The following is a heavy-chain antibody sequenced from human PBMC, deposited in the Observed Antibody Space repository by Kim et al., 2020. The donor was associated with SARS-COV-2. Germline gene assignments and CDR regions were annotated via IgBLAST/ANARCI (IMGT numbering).Heavy chain of an antibody. CDR1: GGTFSSYA. D-gene: IGHD3-10*01. CDR3: ARDDTMVRGSGGQTLFDY. Sequence: SVKVSCKASGGTFSSYAISWVRQAPGQGLEWMGRIIPILGIANYAQKFQGRVTITADKSTSTAYMELSSLRSEDTAVYYCARDDTMVRGSGGQTLFDYWGQGTLVTVSS. CDR2: IIPILGIA. V-gene: IGHV1-69*04. J-gene: IGHJ4*02.